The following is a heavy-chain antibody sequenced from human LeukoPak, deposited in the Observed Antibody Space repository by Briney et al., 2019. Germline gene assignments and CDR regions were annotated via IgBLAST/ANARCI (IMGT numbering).Heavy chain of an antibody. J-gene: IGHJ3*01. V-gene: IGHV3-23*01. CDR1: GFTFSDYA. Sequence: GGSLRLSCAASGFTFSDYAMSWVRQAPGKGLEWVSVISGSGGSRFYADSVKGRFTISGDNSKNTMDLQMNSLRAEDTALYYCAKDNRPTSSYYAFDVWGQGTMVTVSS. CDR2: ISGSGGSR. D-gene: IGHD2-2*01. CDR3: AKDNRPTSSYYAFDV.